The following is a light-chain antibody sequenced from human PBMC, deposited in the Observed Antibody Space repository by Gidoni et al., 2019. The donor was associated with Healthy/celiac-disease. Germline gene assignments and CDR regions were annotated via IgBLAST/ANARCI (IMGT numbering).Light chain of an antibody. CDR3: QQYGSSQYT. Sequence: EIVLTHSPGTLSLSPGERATRSCRASQSVSSSYLDWYQQKPGQAPRLLIYGASSRATGIPDRFSGSGSGTDFTLTISRLEPEDFAVYYCQQYGSSQYTFGQGTKLEIK. J-gene: IGKJ2*01. CDR1: QSVSSSY. CDR2: GAS. V-gene: IGKV3-20*01.